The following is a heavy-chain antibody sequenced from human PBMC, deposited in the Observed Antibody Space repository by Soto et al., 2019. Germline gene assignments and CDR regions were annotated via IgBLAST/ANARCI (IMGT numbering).Heavy chain of an antibody. Sequence: ASVKVSCKVSGYTLTELSMHWVRQAPGKGLEWMGGFDPEDGETIYAQKFQGRVTMTEDTSTDTAYMELSSLRSEDTAVYYCATDSHVTDWFVPVGQGTLVAVSS. D-gene: IGHD4-4*01. V-gene: IGHV1-24*01. CDR2: FDPEDGET. CDR1: GYTLTELS. CDR3: ATDSHVTDWFVP. J-gene: IGHJ5*02.